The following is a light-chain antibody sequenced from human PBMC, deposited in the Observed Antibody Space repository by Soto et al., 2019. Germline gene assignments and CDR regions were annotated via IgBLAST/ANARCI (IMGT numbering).Light chain of an antibody. CDR3: QQYSSSPYT. CDR2: SAS. Sequence: EIVLTQSPGTLSLSPGEGATLSCRASQSVTSSFLAWHQHKPGQAPRLLIYSASSRATGIPDRFSGSGSGTDFTLTISRLEPEDCAVSYCQQYSSSPYTCGQGTRLEIK. CDR1: QSVTSSF. V-gene: IGKV3-20*01. J-gene: IGKJ5*01.